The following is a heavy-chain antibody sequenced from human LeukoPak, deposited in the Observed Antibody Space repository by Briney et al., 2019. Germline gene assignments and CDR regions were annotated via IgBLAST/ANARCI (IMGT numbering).Heavy chain of an antibody. D-gene: IGHD3-10*01. CDR1: GGSISSGGYY. V-gene: IGHV4-31*03. Sequence: PSQTLSLTCTVSGGSISSGGYYWSWIRQHPGKGLEWIGYIYYNGSTYYNPSLKSRVTISVDTSKNQFSLKLSSVTAADTAVYYCARDPQTYYYGSGSYLDVWGKGTTVTVSS. J-gene: IGHJ6*04. CDR2: IYYNGST. CDR3: ARDPQTYYYGSGSYLDV.